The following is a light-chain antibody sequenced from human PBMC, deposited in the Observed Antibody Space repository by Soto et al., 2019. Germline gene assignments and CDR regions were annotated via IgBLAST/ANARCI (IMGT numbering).Light chain of an antibody. CDR3: QHYKTYSRT. CDR2: DGS. J-gene: IGKJ1*01. V-gene: IGKV1-5*01. CDR1: QSISSW. Sequence: DIQMNQSPSTLSASVGDRVTLTCRASQSISSWLSWYQQKPGKAPKLLIYDGSSFESGVPSRFSGSGSGTEFTLTISSLQPDDSATYYCQHYKTYSRTFGQGTKVDI.